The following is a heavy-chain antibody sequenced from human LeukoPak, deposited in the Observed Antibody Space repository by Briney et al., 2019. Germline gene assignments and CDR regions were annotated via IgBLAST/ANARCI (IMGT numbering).Heavy chain of an antibody. J-gene: IGHJ3*02. CDR1: RYTFTGYY. CDR2: INLGSGGT. D-gene: IGHD3-10*01. CDR3: ARVSGSSEAAFDI. Sequence: ASVKVSCKASRYTFTGYYMHWVRQAPGQGLEWMGWINLGSGGTNYAQKFQGRVTMTRDTSISTAYVELSRLRSDDTALYYCARVSGSSEAAFDIWGQGTMVTVSS. V-gene: IGHV1-2*02.